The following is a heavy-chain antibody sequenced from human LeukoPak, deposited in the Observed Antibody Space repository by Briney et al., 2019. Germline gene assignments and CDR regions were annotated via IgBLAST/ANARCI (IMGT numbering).Heavy chain of an antibody. CDR3: VRALNGADDH. J-gene: IGHJ5*02. V-gene: IGHV3-74*01. Sequence: GGSLSLSCAASGFTCSRSCMHWVRQTPGKGLVWVSRMNPDGSTTTYADSVKGRFTISRDNAKNTLYLQMNSLRAEDTAFYFCVRALNGADDHWALGPLVTVSS. CDR2: MNPDGSTT. D-gene: IGHD3-9*01. CDR1: GFTCSRSC.